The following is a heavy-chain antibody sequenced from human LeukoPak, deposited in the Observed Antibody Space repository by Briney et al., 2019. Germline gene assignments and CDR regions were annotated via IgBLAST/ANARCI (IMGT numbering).Heavy chain of an antibody. Sequence: SETLSLTCTVSGGSISSGSYYWTWIRQPAGKGLEWIGRIYTSGRTDYNPSLKSRVTISVDTSKNQFSLKLSSVTAADTAVYYCARTPAIFGVVIIGSERATGWFDPWGQGTLVTVSS. D-gene: IGHD3-3*01. CDR2: IYTSGRT. J-gene: IGHJ5*02. CDR1: GGSISSGSYY. V-gene: IGHV4-61*02. CDR3: ARTPAIFGVVIIGSERATGWFDP.